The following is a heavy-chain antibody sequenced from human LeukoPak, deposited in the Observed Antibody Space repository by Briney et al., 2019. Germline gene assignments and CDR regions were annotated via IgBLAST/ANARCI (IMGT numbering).Heavy chain of an antibody. CDR2: ITSSSSTI. Sequence: PGGSLRLSRAPSGFTFSSYRVNWVRHARGKGRGWVSYITSSSSTIYYADSVKGRFTISRDNANNSRYLQMNSLRAEDTAVYYCARGAVRDGYNNDYWGQGSLVTVSS. V-gene: IGHV3-48*01. CDR3: ARGAVRDGYNNDY. CDR1: GFTFSSYR. J-gene: IGHJ4*02. D-gene: IGHD5-12*01.